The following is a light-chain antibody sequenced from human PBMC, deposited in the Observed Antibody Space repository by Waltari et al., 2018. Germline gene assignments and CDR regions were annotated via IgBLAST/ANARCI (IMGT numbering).Light chain of an antibody. J-gene: IGLJ3*02. CDR3: GTWDTSLGRWV. V-gene: IGLV1-51*01. CDR2: DDD. CDR1: NSTIGIIS. Sequence: QSVLTQPPSLSAAPGPKVTIPCSGPNSTIGIISVSWYQQVPGRAPKVLIYDDDKGPSGIPDRFSGSKSGTSATLAIAGLQTGDEADYYCGTWDTSLGRWVFGGGTKLTVL.